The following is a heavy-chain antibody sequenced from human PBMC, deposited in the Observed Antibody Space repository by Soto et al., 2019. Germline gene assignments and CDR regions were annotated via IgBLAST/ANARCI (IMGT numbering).Heavy chain of an antibody. J-gene: IGHJ6*02. Sequence: GASVKVSCKASGYTFTSYAMHWVRQAPGQRLEWMGWINAGNGNTKYSQKFQGRVTITRDMSTSTAYMELSSLRSEDTAVYYCAAAHWYDISGDYYYYGMDVSGQGTTAPGS. D-gene: IGHD1-1*01. V-gene: IGHV1-3*01. CDR1: GYTFTSYA. CDR3: AAAHWYDISGDYYYYGMDV. CDR2: INAGNGNT.